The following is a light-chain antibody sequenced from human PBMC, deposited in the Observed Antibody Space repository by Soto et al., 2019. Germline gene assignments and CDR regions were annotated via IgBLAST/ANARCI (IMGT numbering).Light chain of an antibody. Sequence: QSVLTQPRSVSGSPGQSVTISCTGTSSDVGTYNSVSWYQQHPGKAPKLMIYDVSKRPSGVPDRFSGSKSGNTASLTISGLQAEDEADYYCCSYAGSYTFVFGGGTKVTVL. CDR2: DVS. V-gene: IGLV2-11*01. CDR1: SSDVGTYNS. J-gene: IGLJ2*01. CDR3: CSYAGSYTFV.